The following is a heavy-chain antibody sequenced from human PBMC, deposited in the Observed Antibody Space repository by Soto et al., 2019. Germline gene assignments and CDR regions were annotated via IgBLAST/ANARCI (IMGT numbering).Heavy chain of an antibody. Sequence: EVQLVESGGGLVKPGGSLRLSCEASGFTFSSYSMNWVRQAPGKGLEWVSSISSSSSYIYYADSVKGRFTISRDNAKNSLYLQMNSLRAEDTAVYYCARIRGEGDYFDYWGQGTLVTVSS. J-gene: IGHJ4*02. V-gene: IGHV3-21*01. CDR3: ARIRGEGDYFDY. CDR1: GFTFSSYS. D-gene: IGHD3-10*01. CDR2: ISSSSSYI.